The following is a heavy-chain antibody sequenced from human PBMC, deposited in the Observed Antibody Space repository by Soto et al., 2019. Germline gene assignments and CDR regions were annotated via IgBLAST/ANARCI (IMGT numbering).Heavy chain of an antibody. V-gene: IGHV3-23*01. CDR1: GFTFSSYA. CDR3: GKYGGDYWDYYGMDV. CDR2: ISGSGGST. J-gene: IGHJ6*02. D-gene: IGHD4-17*01. Sequence: GGSLRLSCAASGFTFSSYAMSWVRQAPGKGLEWVSAISGSGGSTYYADSVKGRFTISRDNSKNTLYMQMNSLRAEDTAVYYCGKYGGDYWDYYGMDVWGQGTTVTVSS.